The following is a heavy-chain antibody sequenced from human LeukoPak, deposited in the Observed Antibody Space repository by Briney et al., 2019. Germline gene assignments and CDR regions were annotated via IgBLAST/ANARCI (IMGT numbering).Heavy chain of an antibody. J-gene: IGHJ4*02. CDR3: ARGDAGYDSSGYRYAMDY. CDR1: GFTVSSNY. Sequence: GGSLRLSCAASGFTVSSNYMSWVRQAPGKGLEWVSVIYSGGSTYYADSVKGRFTISRDNSKNTLYLQMNSLRAEDTAVYYCARGDAGYDSSGYRYAMDYWGQGTLVTVSS. V-gene: IGHV3-66*01. CDR2: IYSGGST. D-gene: IGHD3-22*01.